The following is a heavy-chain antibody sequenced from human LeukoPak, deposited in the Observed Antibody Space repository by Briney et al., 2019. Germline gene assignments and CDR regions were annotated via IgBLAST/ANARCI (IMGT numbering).Heavy chain of an antibody. CDR2: IYYSGST. J-gene: IGHJ4*02. D-gene: IGHD6-19*01. V-gene: IGHV4-59*08. Sequence: SETLSLTCTVSGGSISSYYWSWIRQPPGKELEWIGDIYYSGSTNSNPSLKSRVTISVDTSRNHLSLKLSSVTAADTALYYCARVAYSSGSYFFDYWGQGTLVTVSS. CDR1: GGSISSYY. CDR3: ARVAYSSGSYFFDY.